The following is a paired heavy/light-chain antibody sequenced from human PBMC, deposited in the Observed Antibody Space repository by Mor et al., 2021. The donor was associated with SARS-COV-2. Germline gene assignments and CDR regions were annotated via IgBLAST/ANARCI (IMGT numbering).Light chain of an antibody. CDR1: QSLLHSDGKTY. V-gene: IGKV2D-29*01. Sequence: DIVMTQTPLSLSVTPGQPASISCRSSQSLLHSDGKTYFYWYLQKPGQPPQLLIYEISNRFSGVPDRFSGSGSGTDFTLKISRVEAEDVGVYYCMQSIQLPRTFGGGTKVEIK. CDR2: EIS. J-gene: IGKJ4*01. CDR3: MQSIQLPRT.
Heavy chain of an antibody. Sequence: QVQLVESGGGVVQPGRSLRLSCAASGFTFSSYSMEWVRQAPGKGLEWVALISYDGSDTYYVDSVKGRFTISRDNSKSTLFLQMDSLRAEDTAIYFCARGGGYCGGDCYGIDYWGQGTPVTVSS. CDR1: GFTFSSYS. D-gene: IGHD2-21*02. CDR2: ISYDGSDT. CDR3: ARGGGYCGGDCYGIDY. V-gene: IGHV3-30*04. J-gene: IGHJ4*02.